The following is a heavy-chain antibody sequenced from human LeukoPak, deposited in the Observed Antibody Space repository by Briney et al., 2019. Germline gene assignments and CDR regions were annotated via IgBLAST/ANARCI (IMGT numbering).Heavy chain of an antibody. D-gene: IGHD5-24*01. CDR1: GYTFTSYA. Sequence: ASVKVSCKASGYTFTSYAMNWVRQAPGQGLERMGWINTNTGNPTYAQGFTGRFVFSLDTSVSTAYLQISSLKAEDTAVYYCARGDGYNYYYYYYGMDVWGQGTTVTVSS. J-gene: IGHJ6*02. CDR3: ARGDGYNYYYYYYGMDV. CDR2: INTNTGNP. V-gene: IGHV7-4-1*02.